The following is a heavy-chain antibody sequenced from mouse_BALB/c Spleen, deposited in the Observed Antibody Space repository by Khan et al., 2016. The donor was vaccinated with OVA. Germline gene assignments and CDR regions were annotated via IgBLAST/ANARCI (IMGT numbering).Heavy chain of an antibody. J-gene: IGHJ4*01. D-gene: IGHD2-10*01. CDR2: IWGDGST. Sequence: QVQLKESGPGLVAPSQSLSITCTVSGFSLTGYGVSWVRQPPGKGLEWLGMIWGDGSTDYNSALKSRLSISKDNSKSQVFLKMNSLQTDDTANYYCARAYYGNYREAMDYWGQGTSVTVSS. CDR1: GFSLTGYG. CDR3: ARAYYGNYREAMDY. V-gene: IGHV2-6-7*01.